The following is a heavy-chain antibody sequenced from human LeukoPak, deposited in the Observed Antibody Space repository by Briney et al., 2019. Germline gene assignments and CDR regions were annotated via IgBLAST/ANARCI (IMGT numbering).Heavy chain of an antibody. CDR2: INPSDSDT. Sequence: GESLKISCKGSGYSFTNYWIAWVRQMPGRGLEWMVIINPSDSDTRYSPSFQGQVTISADKSISTAYLQWSSLKASDSAMYYCARAWDFDYWGQGTLVTVSS. CDR3: ARAWDFDY. D-gene: IGHD7-27*01. CDR1: GYSFTNYW. V-gene: IGHV5-51*01. J-gene: IGHJ4*02.